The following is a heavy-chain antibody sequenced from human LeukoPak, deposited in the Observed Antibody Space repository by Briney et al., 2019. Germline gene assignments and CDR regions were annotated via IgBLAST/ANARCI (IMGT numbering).Heavy chain of an antibody. CDR3: ATEGYCSGDCYEQIPYYFDY. CDR2: IVGSGGGT. Sequence: GGSLRPSCAASGFTFSSYAMSWVRQAPGKGLEWVSTIVGSGGGTDCADSVKGRFTISRDNSKNTLYLQMNSLRAEDTALYYCATEGYCSGDCYEQIPYYFDYWGQGTLVTVSS. V-gene: IGHV3-23*01. D-gene: IGHD2-21*02. CDR1: GFTFSSYA. J-gene: IGHJ4*02.